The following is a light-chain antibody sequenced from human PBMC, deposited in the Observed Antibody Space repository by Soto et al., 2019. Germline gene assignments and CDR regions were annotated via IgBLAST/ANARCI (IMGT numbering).Light chain of an antibody. V-gene: IGKV1-39*01. CDR1: QNVASY. CDR2: ATS. Sequence: DIQMTQSPSSLSASVGDKVTITCRARQNVASYLKWYQQKLGTAPKVMIYATSTLKTGVPSRFSGSGSGTEVILTITSLQPEDFATYYCQQTSNTPLTFGGGTNVEIK. J-gene: IGKJ4*01. CDR3: QQTSNTPLT.